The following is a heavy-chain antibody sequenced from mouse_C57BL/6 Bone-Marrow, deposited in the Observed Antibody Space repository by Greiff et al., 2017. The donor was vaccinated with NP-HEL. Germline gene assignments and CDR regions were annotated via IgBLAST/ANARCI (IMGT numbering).Heavy chain of an antibody. Sequence: VQLQQSVAELVRPGASVKLSCTASGFNIKNTYMHWVKQRPEQGLEWIGRIDPANGNTKYAPKFQGKATITADTSSNTAYLQLSSLTSEDTAIYYCARNLITTVVGDWFAYWGQGTLVTVSA. D-gene: IGHD1-1*01. V-gene: IGHV14-3*01. CDR2: IDPANGNT. J-gene: IGHJ3*01. CDR1: GFNIKNTY. CDR3: ARNLITTVVGDWFAY.